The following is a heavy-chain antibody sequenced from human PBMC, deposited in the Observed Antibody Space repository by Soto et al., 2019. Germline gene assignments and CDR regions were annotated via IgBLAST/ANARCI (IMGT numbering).Heavy chain of an antibody. D-gene: IGHD3-16*01. CDR1: GFSVGDNY. CDR3: ARSSGRRHVFTFDYGLDV. Sequence: QVQLVESGGVLVEPGGSLRLSCAASGFSVGDNYMTWIRQAPGKGLEWLSYSSSSGGYTNYAGSVKGRFTISRDNAKNSLYLKRDSLRAGDTAVYFRARSSGRRHVFTFDYGLDVWGQGTTVTVSS. J-gene: IGHJ6*02. CDR2: SSSSGGYT. V-gene: IGHV3-11*06.